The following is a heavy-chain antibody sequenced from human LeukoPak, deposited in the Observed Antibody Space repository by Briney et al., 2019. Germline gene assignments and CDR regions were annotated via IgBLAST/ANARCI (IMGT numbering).Heavy chain of an antibody. CDR3: AKVLWTGGGYSYGLDY. V-gene: IGHV3-33*06. J-gene: IGHJ4*02. CDR2: IWYDGSNK. D-gene: IGHD5-18*01. Sequence: PGRSLRLSCAASGFTFSSYGMHWVRQAPAKGLEWVAVIWYDGSNKYYADSVKGRFTISRDNSKNTLYLQMNSLRAEDTAVYYCAKVLWTGGGYSYGLDYWGQGSLVTVSS. CDR1: GFTFSSYG.